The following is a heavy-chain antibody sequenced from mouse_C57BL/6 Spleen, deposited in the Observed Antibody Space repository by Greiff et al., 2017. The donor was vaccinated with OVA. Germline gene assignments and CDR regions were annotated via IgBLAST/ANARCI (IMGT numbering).Heavy chain of an antibody. D-gene: IGHD1-1*01. J-gene: IGHJ3*01. Sequence: EVKLVESEGGLVQPGSSMKLSCTASGFTFSDYYMAWVRQVPEKGLEWVANINYDGSSTYYLDSLKSRFIISRDNAKNILYLQMSSLKSEDTATYYCARGGQYYGSSYGAWFAYWGQGTLVTVSA. CDR1: GFTFSDYY. V-gene: IGHV5-16*01. CDR3: ARGGQYYGSSYGAWFAY. CDR2: INYDGSST.